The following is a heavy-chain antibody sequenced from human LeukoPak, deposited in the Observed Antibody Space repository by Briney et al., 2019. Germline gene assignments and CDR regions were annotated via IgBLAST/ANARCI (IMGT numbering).Heavy chain of an antibody. D-gene: IGHD2-2*01. CDR3: ASRVVPAAFGY. J-gene: IGHJ4*02. Sequence: SETLSLTCTVSGGSISSSSFYWGWIRQPPGKGLEWIGRIYYSGSTYYNPSLKSRVSISVDTSKNQFSLKLSSVTAADTAVYYCASRVVPAAFGYWGQGTVVTVSS. CDR2: IYYSGST. V-gene: IGHV4-39*01. CDR1: GGSISSSSFY.